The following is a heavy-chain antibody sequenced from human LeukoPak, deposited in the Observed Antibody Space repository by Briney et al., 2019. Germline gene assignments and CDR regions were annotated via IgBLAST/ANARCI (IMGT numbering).Heavy chain of an antibody. D-gene: IGHD2-2*01. CDR3: ARDRGYCSSIRCYYYFDY. J-gene: IGHJ4*02. CDR1: GGSMSSYY. Sequence: PSETLSLTCSVSGGSMSSYYWRWIRQPAGKGLEWIGRIYSSGSTNYNPSLKSRVTMSVDTSKNQFSLKLTSVTDADTAVYYCARDRGYCSSIRCYYYFDYWGQGTLLTVSS. CDR2: IYSSGST. V-gene: IGHV4-4*07.